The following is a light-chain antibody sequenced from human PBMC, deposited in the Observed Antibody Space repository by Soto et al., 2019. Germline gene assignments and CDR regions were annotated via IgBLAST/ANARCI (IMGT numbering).Light chain of an antibody. V-gene: IGKV1-13*02. CDR3: QQFSSPLT. CDR1: QGIGSA. J-gene: IGKJ4*01. CDR2: DAS. Sequence: GDRVTITCRASQGIGSALAWYQQRPGKPPNLLIYDASSLESGVPSRFSGSGSGTEFTLTISSLQPEDFATYYCQQFSSPLTFGGGTKVDIK.